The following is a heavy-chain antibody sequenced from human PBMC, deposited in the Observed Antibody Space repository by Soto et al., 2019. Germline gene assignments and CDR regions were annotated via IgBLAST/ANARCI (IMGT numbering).Heavy chain of an antibody. V-gene: IGHV3-48*04. CDR2: ISSSGRTI. Sequence: PGGSLRLSCAAFGFTFSTYTMNWVRQAPGTGLEWVSYISSSGRTISYADPVKGRFSISRDNAKNSLYLQMNSLRGEDTAVYYCARASGIMVANNYFDFWGQGTLVTVSS. CDR1: GFTFSTYT. CDR3: ARASGIMVANNYFDF. J-gene: IGHJ4*02. D-gene: IGHD2-8*01.